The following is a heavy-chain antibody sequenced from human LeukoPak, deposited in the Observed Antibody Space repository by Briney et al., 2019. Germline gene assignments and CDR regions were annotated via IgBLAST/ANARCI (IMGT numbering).Heavy chain of an antibody. CDR3: AREGGDYGDYWNWLDP. Sequence: PSQTLSLTCTVSGGSISSGGYYWSWIRQHPGKGLEWIGYIYYSGSTYYNPSLKSRVTISVDTSKNQFSLKLGSVTAADTAVYYCAREGGDYGDYWNWLDPWGQGTLVTVSS. J-gene: IGHJ5*02. D-gene: IGHD4-17*01. V-gene: IGHV4-31*03. CDR1: GGSISSGGYY. CDR2: IYYSGST.